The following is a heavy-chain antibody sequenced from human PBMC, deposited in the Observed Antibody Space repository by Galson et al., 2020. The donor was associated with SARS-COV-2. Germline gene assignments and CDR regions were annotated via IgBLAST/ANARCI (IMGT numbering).Heavy chain of an antibody. CDR2: IYYSGST. V-gene: IGHV4-59*01. Sequence: SETLSFTCTVSGGSISSYYWSWIRQPPGKGLEWIGYIYYSGSTNYNPSLKSRVTISVDTSKNKFSLKLSSVTAAITTEYYCARGSDYLGQGTLVPVSS. CDR3: ARGSDY. J-gene: IGHJ4*02. CDR1: GGSISSYY.